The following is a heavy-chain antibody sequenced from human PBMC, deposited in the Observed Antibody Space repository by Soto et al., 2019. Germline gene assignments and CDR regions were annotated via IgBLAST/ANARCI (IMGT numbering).Heavy chain of an antibody. CDR3: ARDEMEYGDPPRGMDV. CDR2: IIPILGIA. D-gene: IGHD4-17*01. CDR1: GGTFSSYT. Sequence: QVQLVQSGAEVKKPGSSVKVSCKASGGTFSSYTISWVRQAPGQGLEWMGRIIPILGIANYAQKFQGRVTLTADKSTSTAYMELSSLRSEDTAVYYCARDEMEYGDPPRGMDVWGQGTTVTVSS. V-gene: IGHV1-69*08. J-gene: IGHJ6*02.